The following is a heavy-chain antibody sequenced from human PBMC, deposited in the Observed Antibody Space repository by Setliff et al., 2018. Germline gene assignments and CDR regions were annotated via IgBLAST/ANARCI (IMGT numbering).Heavy chain of an antibody. D-gene: IGHD2-15*01. CDR3: ARPATPAMGDYYFDS. V-gene: IGHV1-2*02. Sequence: ASVKVSCKASGYRFTDYYVHWARQAPGQGPEWMGWINPNTSATHSTQNFQGRVTMTRDTSITTAYLELGSPRSDDTAVYSCARPATPAMGDYYFDSWGQGTLVTVSS. CDR2: INPNTSAT. J-gene: IGHJ4*02. CDR1: GYRFTDYY.